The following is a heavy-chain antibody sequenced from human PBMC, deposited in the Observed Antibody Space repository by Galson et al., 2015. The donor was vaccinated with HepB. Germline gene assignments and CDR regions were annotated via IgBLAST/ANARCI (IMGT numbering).Heavy chain of an antibody. CDR2: ISSSSSYT. V-gene: IGHV3-11*06. D-gene: IGHD3-10*01. J-gene: IGHJ5*02. Sequence: SLRLSCAASGFTFSDYYMSWIRQAPGKGLEWVSYISSSSSYTNYADSVKGRFTISRDNAKNSLYLQMNSLRAEDTAVYYCASYYGSGSRFDPWGQGTLVTVSS. CDR1: GFTFSDYY. CDR3: ASYYGSGSRFDP.